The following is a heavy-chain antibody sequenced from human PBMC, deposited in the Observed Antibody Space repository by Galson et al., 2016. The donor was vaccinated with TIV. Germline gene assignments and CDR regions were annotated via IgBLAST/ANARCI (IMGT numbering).Heavy chain of an antibody. V-gene: IGHV1-2*02. CDR2: VNPKSGDT. J-gene: IGHJ4*02. Sequence: SVKVSCKASGYSFTDYYIHWVRQAPGQGFEWMGWVNPKSGDTNYAQKFQGRVAMTRDTSINTAYMELSRLRSDDTAVYYCARDGLDMTTAVALPDYWGQGTLVTVS. D-gene: IGHD3/OR15-3a*01. CDR1: GYSFTDYY. CDR3: ARDGLDMTTAVALPDY.